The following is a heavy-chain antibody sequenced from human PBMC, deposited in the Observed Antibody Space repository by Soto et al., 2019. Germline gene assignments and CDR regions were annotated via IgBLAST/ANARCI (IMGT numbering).Heavy chain of an antibody. CDR1: GFTFSSYS. V-gene: IGHV3-21*01. CDR2: ISSSSSYI. CDR3: ARGIAAADYYYYYMDV. J-gene: IGHJ6*03. D-gene: IGHD6-13*01. Sequence: GGSLRLSCAASGFTFSSYSMNWVRQAPGKGLEWVSSISSSSSYIYYADSVKGRFTISRDNAKNSLYLQMNSLRAKDTALYYCARGIAAADYYYYYMDVWGKGTTVTVSS.